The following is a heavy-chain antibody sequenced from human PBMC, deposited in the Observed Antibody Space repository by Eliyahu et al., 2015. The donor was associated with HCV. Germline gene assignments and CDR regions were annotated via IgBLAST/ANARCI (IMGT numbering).Heavy chain of an antibody. V-gene: IGHV3-15*01. CDR2: IKSKTDGGTT. Sequence: EVQLVESGGGLVKPGGSLRLSCAASGFTFSNAWMSWVRQAPGKGLEWVGRIKSKTDGGTTDYAAPVKGRFTISRDDSKNTLYLQMNSLKTEDTAVYYCTTDQDTAQGVQGRNYWGQGTLVTVSS. CDR1: GFTFSNAW. J-gene: IGHJ4*02. CDR3: TTDQDTAQGVQGRNY. D-gene: IGHD5-18*01.